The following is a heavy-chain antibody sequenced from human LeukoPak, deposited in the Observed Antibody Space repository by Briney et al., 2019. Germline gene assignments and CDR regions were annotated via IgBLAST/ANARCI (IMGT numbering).Heavy chain of an antibody. D-gene: IGHD3-3*01. Sequence: GSLRLSCAASGFTFSSYAMSWVRQAPGKGLEWVSAIIGSGGSTYYADSVKGRFTISRDNSKNTLYLQMNSLRAEDTAVYYCAKTYYDFRSGYSLAFDYWGQGTLVTVSS. CDR3: AKTYYDFRSGYSLAFDY. CDR2: IIGSGGST. CDR1: GFTFSSYA. J-gene: IGHJ4*02. V-gene: IGHV3-23*01.